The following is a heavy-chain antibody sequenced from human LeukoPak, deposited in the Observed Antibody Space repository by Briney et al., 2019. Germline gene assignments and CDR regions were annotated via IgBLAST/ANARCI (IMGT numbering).Heavy chain of an antibody. Sequence: GSSVKVSCKASGYTFTSYYMYWVRQAPGQGLEWVGIINPSGGSTSYAQKFQDRVTMTRDTSTSTVYMELSSLRSEDTAVHYCARGVMVRGPPYRGGMDVWGQGTTVTVSS. CDR3: ARGVMVRGPPYRGGMDV. CDR1: GYTFTSYY. D-gene: IGHD3-10*01. J-gene: IGHJ6*02. CDR2: INPSGGST. V-gene: IGHV1-46*01.